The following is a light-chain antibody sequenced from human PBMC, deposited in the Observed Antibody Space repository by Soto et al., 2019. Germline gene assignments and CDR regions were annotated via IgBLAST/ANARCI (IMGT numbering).Light chain of an antibody. CDR3: APWDDSLNGPV. V-gene: IGLV1-44*01. CDR2: GNS. CDR1: DSNIGTNT. Sequence: QAVVSQPPSASGPPGKPVTISCSGSDSNIGTNTVNWYQHVPGTAPNLLIFGNSQRPSGVPARFSGSKSGTSASLAISGLQSEDEADYYCAPWDDSLNGPVFGGGTKLTVL. J-gene: IGLJ2*01.